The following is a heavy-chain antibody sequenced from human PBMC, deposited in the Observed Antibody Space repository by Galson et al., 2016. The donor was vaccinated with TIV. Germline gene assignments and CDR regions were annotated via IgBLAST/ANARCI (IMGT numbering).Heavy chain of an antibody. D-gene: IGHD4-17*01. J-gene: IGHJ6*02. V-gene: IGHV3-30*03. Sequence: SLRLSCAASGFTFTNYWMHWVRQAPGKGLEWVAVISYDGTNKYEDSVKGRFTISRDNSKNTLSLQMNSLRDEDTAVYYCARERDDYGNYYGLDVWGQGTTVTVPS. CDR3: ARERDDYGNYYGLDV. CDR2: ISYDGTNK. CDR1: GFTFTNYW.